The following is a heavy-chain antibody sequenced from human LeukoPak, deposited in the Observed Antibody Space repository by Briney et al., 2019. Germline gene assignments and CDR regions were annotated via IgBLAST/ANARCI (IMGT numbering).Heavy chain of an antibody. CDR2: ISAYNGNT. V-gene: IGHV1-18*01. J-gene: IGHJ4*02. CDR1: GYTFTSYG. D-gene: IGHD2-2*01. Sequence: ASVRVSRKASGYTFTSYGISWVRQAPGQGLEWMGWISAYNGNTNYAQKLQGRVTMTTDTSTSTAYMELRSLRSDDTAVYYCARWDCSSTSCKVFFDYWGQGTLVTVSS. CDR3: ARWDCSSTSCKVFFDY.